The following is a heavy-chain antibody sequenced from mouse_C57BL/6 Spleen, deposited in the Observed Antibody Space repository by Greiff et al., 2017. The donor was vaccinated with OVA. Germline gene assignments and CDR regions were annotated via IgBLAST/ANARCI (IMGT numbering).Heavy chain of an antibody. CDR3: VREGDGSYYFDY. CDR1: GFTFNTYA. V-gene: IGHV10-3*01. CDR2: IRSKSSNYAT. Sequence: EVQRVESGGGLVQPKGSLKLSCAASGFTFNTYAMHWVRQAPGKGLEWVARIRSKSSNYATYYADSVKDRFTISRDDSQSMLYLQMNNLKTEDTAMYYCVREGDGSYYFDYWGQGTTLTVSS. J-gene: IGHJ2*01. D-gene: IGHD2-3*01.